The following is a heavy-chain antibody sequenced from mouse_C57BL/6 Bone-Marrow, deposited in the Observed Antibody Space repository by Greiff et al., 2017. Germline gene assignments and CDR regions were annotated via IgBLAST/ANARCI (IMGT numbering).Heavy chain of an antibody. Sequence: EVHLVESGGGLVKPGGSLKLSCAASGFTFSSYAMSWVRQTPEKRLEWVATISGGGSYTYYPDNVKGRFTISRANAKNNLYLQMSHLKSEDTSMYYCARESTYGYAMDYWGQGTSVTVSS. D-gene: IGHD5-1*01. CDR1: GFTFSSYA. CDR3: ARESTYGYAMDY. V-gene: IGHV5-4*01. J-gene: IGHJ4*01. CDR2: ISGGGSYT.